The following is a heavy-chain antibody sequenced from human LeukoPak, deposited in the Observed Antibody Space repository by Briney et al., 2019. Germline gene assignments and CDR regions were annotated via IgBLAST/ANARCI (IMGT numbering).Heavy chain of an antibody. D-gene: IGHD2-15*01. CDR1: GGSFSSGSYY. CDR2: IYYSGST. V-gene: IGHV4-61*01. Sequence: PSETLSLTCTVSGGSFSSGSYYWSWIRQPPGKGLEWIGYIYYSGSTHYSSSLKSRVIISVDTSKNQFSLKLSSLTAADTAVYYCARAQYCSGGRCYLSYNWFDPWGQGTLVTVSS. J-gene: IGHJ5*02. CDR3: ARAQYCSGGRCYLSYNWFDP.